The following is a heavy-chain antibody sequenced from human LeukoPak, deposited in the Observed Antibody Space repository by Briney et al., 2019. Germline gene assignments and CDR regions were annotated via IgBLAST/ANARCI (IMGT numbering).Heavy chain of an antibody. CDR1: GFTFDDYT. V-gene: IGHV3-43*01. CDR2: IIWDGGST. J-gene: IGHJ6*02. CDR3: AKEGATTDGMDV. D-gene: IGHD1-26*01. Sequence: GGSLRLSCAAPGFTFDDYTMHLVRQAPGKGLHWVSLIIWDGGSTYYADSVKGRFTISRDNSKNSLYLQMNSLRTEDTALYYCAKEGATTDGMDVWGQGTTVTVSS.